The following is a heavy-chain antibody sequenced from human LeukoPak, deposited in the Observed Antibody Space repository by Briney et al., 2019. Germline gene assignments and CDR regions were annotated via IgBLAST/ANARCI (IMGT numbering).Heavy chain of an antibody. Sequence: SGTLSLTCAVSGGSISSSNWWSWVRQPPGKGLEWIGEIYHSGSTNYNPSLKSRVTISVDKFKNQFSLKLSSVTAADTAVYYCARVGYCSGGSCYAGFGWFDPWGQGTLVTVSS. CDR1: GGSISSSNW. CDR2: IYHSGST. V-gene: IGHV4-4*02. D-gene: IGHD2-15*01. J-gene: IGHJ5*02. CDR3: ARVGYCSGGSCYAGFGWFDP.